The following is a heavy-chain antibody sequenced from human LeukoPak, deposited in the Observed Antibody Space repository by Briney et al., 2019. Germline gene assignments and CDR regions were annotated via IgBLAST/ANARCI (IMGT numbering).Heavy chain of an antibody. CDR2: IYSGGGNTK. CDR3: VVILVPGGVWHFDL. V-gene: IGHV3-33*03. Sequence: GAPLEPSFGGGGAPFTKNGVHWGRPAPGKGGGGGGIIYSGGGNTKYYAESLKDRFTISRDDSKDTVYLQMNSLRVEDTAVYYCVVILVPGGVWHFDLWGRGTLVTVSS. D-gene: IGHD2-2*01. J-gene: IGHJ2*01. CDR1: GAPFTKNG.